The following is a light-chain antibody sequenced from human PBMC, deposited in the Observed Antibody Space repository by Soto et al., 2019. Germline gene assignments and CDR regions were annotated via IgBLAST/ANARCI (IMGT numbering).Light chain of an antibody. J-gene: IGKJ4*01. CDR1: QVISSW. Sequence: IQMTQSPSSVSAAVGDRVTITCRASQVISSWLAWYQQRPGTAPKLLIYGATTLRSGVPSRFSGSESGTLFTLTINSLQPEDSATYYCQQASSSPLTFGGGTKVEIQ. CDR2: GAT. V-gene: IGKV1-12*01. CDR3: QQASSSPLT.